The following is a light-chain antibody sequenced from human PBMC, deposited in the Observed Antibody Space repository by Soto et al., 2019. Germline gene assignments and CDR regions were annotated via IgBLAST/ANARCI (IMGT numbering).Light chain of an antibody. CDR1: SGFVGSFSL. Sequence: QSVLAQPASVSGSPGQSITISCTGTSGFVGSFSLVSWYQQHPGKAPKVMIYEVSRRPSGVSNRFSGSKSGNTASLTVSGLQAEDEADYYCSSYTTSNTYVFGTGTKVTVL. CDR3: SSYTTSNTYV. J-gene: IGLJ1*01. V-gene: IGLV2-14*02. CDR2: EVS.